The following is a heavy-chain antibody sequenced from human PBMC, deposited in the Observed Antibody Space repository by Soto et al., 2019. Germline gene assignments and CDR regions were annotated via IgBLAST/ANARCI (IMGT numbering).Heavy chain of an antibody. CDR2: ISFSSNTI. D-gene: IGHD4-17*01. J-gene: IGHJ4*02. CDR1: GFTFSSYS. Sequence: EVQLVESGGGLVQPGGSLRLSCAASGFTFSSYSMNWVRQAPGKGLEWVSYISFSSNTIYYADSVKGRFTISRDNAKNSLYLQKKSLREEDTAVYYCARDAIETTVTTLDYWGQGTLVTVSS. V-gene: IGHV3-48*02. CDR3: ARDAIETTVTTLDY.